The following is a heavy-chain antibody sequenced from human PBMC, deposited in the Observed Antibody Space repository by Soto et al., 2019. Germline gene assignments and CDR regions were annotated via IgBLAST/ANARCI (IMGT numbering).Heavy chain of an antibody. CDR3: ARVSVIVVVPAAPRGWFDP. D-gene: IGHD2-2*01. CDR2: INHSGST. CDR1: GGSFSGYY. Sequence: SETLSLTCAVYGGSFSGYYWSWIRQPPGKGLEWIGEINHSGSTNYNPSLKSRVTISVDTSKNQFSLKLSSVTAADTAVYYCARVSVIVVVPAAPRGWFDPWGQGTLVTVSS. V-gene: IGHV4-34*01. J-gene: IGHJ5*02.